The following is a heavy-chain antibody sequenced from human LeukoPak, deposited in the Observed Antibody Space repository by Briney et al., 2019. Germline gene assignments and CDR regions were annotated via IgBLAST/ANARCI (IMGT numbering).Heavy chain of an antibody. Sequence: SETLSLTCTVSGGSVSSSSYYWGWIRQPPGKGLEWIGSIYYSGSTYYNPSLKSRVTISVDTSKNQFSLKLSSVTAADTAVYYCARDLQSYDFWSGSPYYFDYWGQGTLVTVSS. CDR1: GGSVSSSSYY. CDR3: ARDLQSYDFWSGSPYYFDY. D-gene: IGHD3-3*01. J-gene: IGHJ4*02. V-gene: IGHV4-39*07. CDR2: IYYSGST.